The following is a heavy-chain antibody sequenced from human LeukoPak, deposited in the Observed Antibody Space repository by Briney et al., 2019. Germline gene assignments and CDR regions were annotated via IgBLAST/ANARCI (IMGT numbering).Heavy chain of an antibody. J-gene: IGHJ4*02. CDR1: GFTFSSYA. D-gene: IGHD4-17*01. CDR2: ISYDGSNK. V-gene: IGHV3-30-3*01. Sequence: GRSLRLSCAASGFTFSSYAMHWVRQAPGKGLEWVAVISYDGSNKYYADSVKGRFTITRDNAKNSVYLQMNSLRAEDTAVYYCARDDGDYAHPVDYWGQGTLVTVSS. CDR3: ARDDGDYAHPVDY.